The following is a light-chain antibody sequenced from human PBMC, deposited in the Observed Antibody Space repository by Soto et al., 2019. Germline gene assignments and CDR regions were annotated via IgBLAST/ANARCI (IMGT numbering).Light chain of an antibody. CDR1: QSITNY. J-gene: IGKJ5*01. Sequence: IQMSQSPSSLSASVGDRVTIPCRASQSITNYLNWYHQKPGKAPKLLIYAASSLQRGVPSRFSGSGSGTDFTLTISSLQPEDFATYYCQQSYSTTITFGQGTRLEIK. CDR3: QQSYSTTIT. CDR2: AAS. V-gene: IGKV1-39*01.